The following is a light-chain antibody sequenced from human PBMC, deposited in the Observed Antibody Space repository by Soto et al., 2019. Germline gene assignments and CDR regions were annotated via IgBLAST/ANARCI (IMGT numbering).Light chain of an antibody. CDR1: QSVGNN. CDR3: QQYNNWPLWT. V-gene: IGKV3D-15*01. Sequence: EVVMTQSPATLPVSPGGRVTLSCRASQSVGNNLAWYQQRPGQPPRLLIYGASTRDTGVPTRFSGSGSGTEFTLTITSLQSEDVAVSCCQQYNNWPLWTFGQGTKVEIK. CDR2: GAS. J-gene: IGKJ1*01.